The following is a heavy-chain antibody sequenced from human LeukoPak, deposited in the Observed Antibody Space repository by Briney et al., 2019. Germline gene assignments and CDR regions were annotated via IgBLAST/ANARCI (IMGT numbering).Heavy chain of an antibody. CDR1: GFTFSSYG. D-gene: IGHD2-21*02. Sequence: PGGSLRLSCAASGFTFSSYGMHWVRQAPGKGLEWVAVIWYDGSNKYYADSVKGRFTISRDNSKNTLYLQMNSLRAEDTAVYYCARPHCGGDCYSWVDYWGQGTLVTVSS. CDR2: IWYDGSNK. CDR3: ARPHCGGDCYSWVDY. J-gene: IGHJ4*02. V-gene: IGHV3-33*01.